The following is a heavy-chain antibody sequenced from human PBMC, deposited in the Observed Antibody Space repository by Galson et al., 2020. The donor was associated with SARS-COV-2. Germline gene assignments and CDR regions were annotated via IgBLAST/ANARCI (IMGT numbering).Heavy chain of an antibody. D-gene: IGHD3-9*01. Sequence: SGPTLVKPTQTLTLTCTFSGFSLSTSGMCVSWIRQPPGKALEWLARIDWDDDKYYSTSLKTRLTISKDTSKNQVVLTMTNMDPVDTATYYCARISYDILSGRYRGWDYWGQGTLVTVSS. CDR3: ARISYDILSGRYRGWDY. CDR1: GFSLSTSGMC. V-gene: IGHV2-70*11. CDR2: IDWDDDK. J-gene: IGHJ4*02.